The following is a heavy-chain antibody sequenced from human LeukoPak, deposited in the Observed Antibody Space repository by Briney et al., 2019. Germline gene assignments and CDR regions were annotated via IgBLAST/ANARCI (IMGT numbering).Heavy chain of an antibody. CDR1: GFIFRNYA. J-gene: IGHJ4*02. CDR2: ISGNDDST. CDR3: VSGSLQSGYNFDY. D-gene: IGHD3-3*01. V-gene: IGHV3-23*01. Sequence: PGGSLRLSCAASGFIFRNYAMSWVRQGPGQGPEWVTAISGNDDSTYYADSVKGRFTISRDNAKNTLYLQMNSLRAEDTAVYYCVSGSLQSGYNFDYWGQGALVTVSS.